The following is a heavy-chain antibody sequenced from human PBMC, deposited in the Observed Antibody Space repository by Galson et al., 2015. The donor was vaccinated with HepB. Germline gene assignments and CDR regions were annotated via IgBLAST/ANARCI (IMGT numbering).Heavy chain of an antibody. CDR2: IIPIFGIA. CDR1: GGTFSSYA. D-gene: IGHD3-16*01. CDR3: ARDGLGEGGYYFDY. Sequence: SVKVSCKASGGTFSSYAISWVRQAPGQGLEWMGGIIPIFGIANYAQKFQGRVTITADESTSTAYMELSSLRSGDTAVYYCARDGLGEGGYYFDYWGQGTLVTVSS. V-gene: IGHV1-69*13. J-gene: IGHJ4*02.